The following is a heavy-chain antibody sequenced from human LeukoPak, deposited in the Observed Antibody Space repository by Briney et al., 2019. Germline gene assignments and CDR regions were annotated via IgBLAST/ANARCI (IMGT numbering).Heavy chain of an antibody. V-gene: IGHV4-59*01. J-gene: IGHJ4*02. CDR1: GGSISSYS. Sequence: SETLFLTCTVSGGSISSYSWSWIRQPPGKGLEWIGYIYYSGSTNYNPSLKSRVTISVDMSKNQFSLKLSSVTAADTAVYYCATHPPKVCTGGSCTDYWGQGTLVTVSS. CDR3: ATHPPKVCTGGSCTDY. D-gene: IGHD2-15*01. CDR2: IYYSGST.